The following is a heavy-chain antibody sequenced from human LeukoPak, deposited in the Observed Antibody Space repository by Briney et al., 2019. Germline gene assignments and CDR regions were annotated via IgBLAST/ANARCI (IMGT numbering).Heavy chain of an antibody. D-gene: IGHD3-22*01. CDR2: IIPIFGTA. J-gene: IGHJ4*02. V-gene: IGHV1-69*05. CDR3: ASLPDYYDSSGYQRFDY. Sequence: ASVKVSCKASGGTFSSYAISWVRQAPGQGLEWMGGIIPIFGTANYAQKFQGRVTITTDKSTSTAYMELSSLRSEDTAVYYCASLPDYYDSSGYQRFDYWGQGTLVTVSS. CDR1: GGTFSSYA.